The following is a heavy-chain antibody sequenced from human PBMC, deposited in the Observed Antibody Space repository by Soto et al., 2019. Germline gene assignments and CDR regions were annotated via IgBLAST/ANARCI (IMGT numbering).Heavy chain of an antibody. CDR2: IIRIFHTP. D-gene: IGHD5-12*01. CDR3: VHRRDGYNSAFFDY. CDR1: GGTFSSYA. J-gene: IGHJ4*02. V-gene: IGHV1-69*01. Sequence: KVSCKASGGTFSSYAFSWVRQAPGQGLEWMGGIIRIFHTPTYAQKFQGRVTITADESTSTAYMELITLRSDDTAVYYCVHRRDGYNSAFFDYWGQGTLVTVSS.